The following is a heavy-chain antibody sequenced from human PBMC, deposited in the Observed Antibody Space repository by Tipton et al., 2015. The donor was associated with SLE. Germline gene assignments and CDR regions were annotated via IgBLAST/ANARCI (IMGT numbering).Heavy chain of an antibody. Sequence: TLSLTCTVSGGSISSYYWSWIRQPAGKGLEWIGRIYTTGSTNYNPSLKSRVTMSVDTSKNQFSLTLSSVTAADTGVYYCARLRSHDSQPINYWGQGAVVTVSS. J-gene: IGHJ4*02. CDR2: IYTTGST. CDR3: ARLRSHDSQPINY. V-gene: IGHV4-4*07. CDR1: GGSISSYY. D-gene: IGHD1-14*01.